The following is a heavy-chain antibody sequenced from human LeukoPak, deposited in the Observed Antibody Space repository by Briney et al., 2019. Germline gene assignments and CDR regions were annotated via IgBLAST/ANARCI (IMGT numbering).Heavy chain of an antibody. CDR2: ISYDGSNK. J-gene: IGHJ4*02. CDR1: GFTFSSYG. V-gene: IGHV3-30*03. CDR3: ARAYQVGATFLDY. Sequence: GGSLRLSCAASGFTFSSYGMHWVRQAPGKGLEWVAVISYDGSNKYYADSVKGRFTISRDNSKNTLYLQMNSLRAEDTAVYYCARAYQVGATFLDYWGQGTLVTVSS. D-gene: IGHD1-26*01.